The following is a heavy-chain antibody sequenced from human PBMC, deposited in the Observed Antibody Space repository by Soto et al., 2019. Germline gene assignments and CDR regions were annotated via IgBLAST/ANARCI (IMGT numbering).Heavy chain of an antibody. CDR3: ARRIAAAVSWFDP. J-gene: IGHJ5*02. D-gene: IGHD6-13*01. Sequence: GGSLRLSCAASGFTFSSYSMNWVRQAPGKGLEWVSSISSSSSYIYYADSVKGRFTISRDNAKNSLYLQMNSLRAEDTAVYYCARRIAAAVSWFDPWGQGTLVTVPS. CDR2: ISSSSSYI. V-gene: IGHV3-21*01. CDR1: GFTFSSYS.